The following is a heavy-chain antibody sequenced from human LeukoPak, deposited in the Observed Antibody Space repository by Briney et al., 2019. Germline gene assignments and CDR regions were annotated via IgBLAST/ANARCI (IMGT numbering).Heavy chain of an antibody. CDR2: IIPIFGTA. CDR3: ARIAHYDSSGMPDY. V-gene: IGHV1-69*06. J-gene: IGHJ4*02. Sequence: SVKVSCKASGGTFSSYGISWVRQAPGQGLEWMGGIIPIFGTANYAQKFRGRVAMTGDTSTSTVYMELRSLRSDDTAVYYCARIAHYDSSGMPDYWGQGTLVTVSS. CDR1: GGTFSSYG. D-gene: IGHD3-22*01.